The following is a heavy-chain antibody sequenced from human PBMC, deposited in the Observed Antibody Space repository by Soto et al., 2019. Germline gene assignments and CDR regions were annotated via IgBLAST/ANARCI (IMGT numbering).Heavy chain of an antibody. V-gene: IGHV3-21*06. CDR1: GFTFSTYT. Sequence: GGSLRLSCAGSGFTFSTYTVTWVRQAPGKGLEWVASISSSSSHMSYADSVKGRFTISRDNAKNSLFLQMNSLRAEDTARYYCAREVRRGWFDPWGQGTLVTVSS. CDR2: ISSSSSHM. CDR3: AREVRRGWFDP. J-gene: IGHJ5*02.